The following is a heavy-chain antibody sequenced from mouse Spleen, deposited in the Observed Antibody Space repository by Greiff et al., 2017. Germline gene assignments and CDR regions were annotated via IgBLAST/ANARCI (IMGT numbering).Heavy chain of an antibody. D-gene: IGHD2-1*01. CDR1: GYTFTDYY. Sequence: EVQLQQSGPELVKPGASVKISCKASGYTFTDYYMNWVKQSHGKSLEWIGDINPNNGGTSYNQKFKGKATLTVDKSSSTAYMELRSLTSEDSAVYYCAREIYGNPFAYWGQGTLVTVSA. CDR2: INPNNGGT. CDR3: AREIYGNPFAY. V-gene: IGHV1-26*01. J-gene: IGHJ3*01.